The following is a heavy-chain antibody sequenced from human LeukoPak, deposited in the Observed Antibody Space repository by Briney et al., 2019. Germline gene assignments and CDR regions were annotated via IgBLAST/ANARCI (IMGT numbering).Heavy chain of an antibody. CDR2: IKQDGSEK. CDR1: GFTFSSYW. V-gene: IGHV3-7*03. Sequence: GGSLRLSCAASGFTFSSYWMSWVRQAPGKGLELVANIKQDGSEKYYVDSVKGRFTISRDNSKNTLYLQMNSLRAEDTAVYYCARDRDCGTTTCSVDYWGQGTLVTVSS. D-gene: IGHD2-2*01. J-gene: IGHJ4*02. CDR3: ARDRDCGTTTCSVDY.